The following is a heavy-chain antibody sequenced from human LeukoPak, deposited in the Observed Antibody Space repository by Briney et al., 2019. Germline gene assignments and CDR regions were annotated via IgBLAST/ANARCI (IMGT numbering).Heavy chain of an antibody. CDR3: AREGPATRGYSYGPLDDY. CDR1: GYTLTELS. D-gene: IGHD5-18*01. Sequence: ASVKVSCKVSGYTLTELSMHWVRQAPGKGLEWMGGFDPEDGETIYAQKFQGRVTITADTSTDTAYMELSSLRSEDTAVYYWAREGPATRGYSYGPLDDYWGQGTLVTVSS. CDR2: FDPEDGET. J-gene: IGHJ4*02. V-gene: IGHV1-24*01.